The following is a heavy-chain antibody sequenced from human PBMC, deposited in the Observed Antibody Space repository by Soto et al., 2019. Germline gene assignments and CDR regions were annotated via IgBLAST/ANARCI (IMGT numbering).Heavy chain of an antibody. J-gene: IGHJ6*03. CDR3: ARINYDFWSGYWYYYHYMDV. D-gene: IGHD3-3*01. Sequence: SEPLSLTCTVSGRSISSSSYYWGWIRQPPGKGLEWIGSIYYSGSTYYNPSLKSRVTISVDTSKNQFSLKLSSVTAADTAVYYCARINYDFWSGYWYYYHYMDVWGKGTTVTVS. CDR2: IYYSGST. CDR1: GRSISSSSYY. V-gene: IGHV4-39*01.